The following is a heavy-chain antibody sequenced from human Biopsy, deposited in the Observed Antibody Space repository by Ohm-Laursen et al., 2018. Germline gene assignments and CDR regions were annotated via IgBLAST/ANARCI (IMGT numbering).Heavy chain of an antibody. CDR1: GFTFSGYA. CDR3: AKDHCSGGTCYSDGPVFDF. CDR2: IYLGGTT. Sequence: SLRLSCSATGFTFSGYAMSWVRQGPEKGLEWVSVIYLGGTTYYADSVKGRFTISRDNSKNMVYLQMNSLRAEDTAVYYCAKDHCSGGTCYSDGPVFDFWGQGTLVTVSS. V-gene: IGHV3-23*03. D-gene: IGHD2-15*01. J-gene: IGHJ4*02.